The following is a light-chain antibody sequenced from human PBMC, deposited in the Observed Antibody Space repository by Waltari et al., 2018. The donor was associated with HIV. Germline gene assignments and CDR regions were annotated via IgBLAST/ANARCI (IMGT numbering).Light chain of an antibody. CDR2: TNN. Sequence: QSVLTQPPSVSGAPGQRVTISCTGSNSNIGAGYDVHWFQQLPGTAPTLLIYTNNDRPSGVPDRFSASKSGASASLAIAGLQVEDEADYYCQSYDSGLSGVIFGGGTKLTVL. J-gene: IGLJ2*01. CDR1: NSNIGAGYD. V-gene: IGLV1-40*01. CDR3: QSYDSGLSGVI.